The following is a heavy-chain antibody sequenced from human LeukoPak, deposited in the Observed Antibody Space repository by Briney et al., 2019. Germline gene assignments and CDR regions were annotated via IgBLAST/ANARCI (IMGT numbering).Heavy chain of an antibody. CDR1: GGTFSSYA. CDR3: ARVGRAAALYSQTYYYYMDV. Sequence: ASVKVSCKASGGTFSSYAISWVRQAPGQGLEWMGGIIPIFGTANYAQKFQGRVTITTDESTSTAYMELSSLRSEDTAVYYCARVGRAAALYSQTYYYYMDVWGKGTTVTVSS. V-gene: IGHV1-69*05. J-gene: IGHJ6*03. D-gene: IGHD6-13*01. CDR2: IIPIFGTA.